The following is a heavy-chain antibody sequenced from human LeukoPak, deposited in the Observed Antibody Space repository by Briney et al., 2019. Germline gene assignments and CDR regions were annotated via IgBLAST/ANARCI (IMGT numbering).Heavy chain of an antibody. J-gene: IGHJ6*02. D-gene: IGHD3-3*01. CDR1: GGSISSSSYY. CDR2: IYYSGST. V-gene: IGHV4-39*01. CDR3: ARGVPDYDFWSGQQFPPFLMDV. Sequence: SETLSLTCTVSGGSISSSSYYWDWIRQPPGKGLEWIGSIYYSGSTYYSPSLKSRVTISVDTSRNQFSLKLSSVTAADTAVYYCARGVPDYDFWSGQQFPPFLMDVWGQGTTVTVSS.